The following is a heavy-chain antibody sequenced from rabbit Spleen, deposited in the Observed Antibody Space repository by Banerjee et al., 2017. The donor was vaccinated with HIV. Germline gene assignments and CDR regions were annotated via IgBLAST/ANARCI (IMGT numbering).Heavy chain of an antibody. D-gene: IGHD1-1*01. CDR1: GFSFSSSYY. J-gene: IGHJ2*01. Sequence: QSLEESGGDLVKPGASLTLTCTASGFSFSSSYYMCWVRQAPGKGLEWIACIDAGSRDNTYYASWAKGRFTISKTSSTTVTLQMTSLTAADTATYFCARNYVNAFDPWGQGTLVTVS. CDR3: ARNYVNAFDP. V-gene: IGHV1S40*01. CDR2: IDAGSRDNT.